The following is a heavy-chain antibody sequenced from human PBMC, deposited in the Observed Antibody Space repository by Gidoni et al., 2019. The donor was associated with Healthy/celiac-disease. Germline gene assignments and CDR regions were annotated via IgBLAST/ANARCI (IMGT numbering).Heavy chain of an antibody. CDR1: GGTFSSYA. Sequence: QVQLVQSGAEVKKPGSSVQVSCKASGGTFSSYAISWVRQAPGQGLEWMGRIIPILGIANYAQKFQGRVTITADKSTSTAYMELSSLRSEDTAVYYCARVRYCSSTSCYTYWFDPWGQGTLVTVSS. CDR3: ARVRYCSSTSCYTYWFDP. J-gene: IGHJ5*02. D-gene: IGHD2-2*02. CDR2: IIPILGIA. V-gene: IGHV1-69*04.